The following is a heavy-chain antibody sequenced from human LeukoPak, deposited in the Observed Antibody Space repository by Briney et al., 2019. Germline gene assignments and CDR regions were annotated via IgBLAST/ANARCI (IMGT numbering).Heavy chain of an antibody. CDR2: ISYDGSNK. Sequence: GGSLRLSCAASGFTFSSYSMNWVRQAPGKGLEWVAVISYDGSNKYYADSVKGRFTISRDNSKNTLYLQMNSLRAEDTAVYYCAKDLGSSWYLDYWGQGTLVTVSS. J-gene: IGHJ4*02. D-gene: IGHD6-13*01. CDR1: GFTFSSYS. CDR3: AKDLGSSWYLDY. V-gene: IGHV3-30*18.